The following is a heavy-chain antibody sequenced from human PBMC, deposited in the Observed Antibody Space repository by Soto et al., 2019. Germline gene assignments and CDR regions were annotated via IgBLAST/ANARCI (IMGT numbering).Heavy chain of an antibody. CDR1: GFTFSSYG. CDR2: MSFDGGNI. Sequence: GGSLRLSCASSGFTFSSYGMHLVRQAPGKGLEWVAVMSFDGGNIYYADSVKGRFTISRDNSKNTLYLQMNTLRAEDTAVYYCAKDPYRDGYTYFYNYYGLDVWGQGTTVTVSS. D-gene: IGHD5-12*01. V-gene: IGHV3-30*18. J-gene: IGHJ6*02. CDR3: AKDPYRDGYTYFYNYYGLDV.